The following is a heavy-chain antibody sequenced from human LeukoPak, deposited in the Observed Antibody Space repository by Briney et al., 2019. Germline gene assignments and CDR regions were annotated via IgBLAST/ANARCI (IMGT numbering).Heavy chain of an antibody. V-gene: IGHV4-4*07. CDR2: IYTSGST. D-gene: IGHD6-25*01. J-gene: IGHJ6*03. Sequence: PSETLSLTCTVSGGSISSYYWSWIRQPAGKGLEWIGRIYTSGSTNYNPSLKSRVTMSVDTSKNQFSLKLSSVTAADTAVYYCARELRVYSIGVYYMDVWGKGTTVTVSS. CDR3: ARELRVYSIGVYYMDV. CDR1: GGSISSYY.